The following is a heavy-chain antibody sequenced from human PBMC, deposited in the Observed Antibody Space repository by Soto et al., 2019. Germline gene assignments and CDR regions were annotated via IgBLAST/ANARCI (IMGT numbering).Heavy chain of an antibody. CDR2: IIPIFGTA. CDR1: GGTFSSYA. CDR3: ARDVRITGVRGVYTYYYYGMDV. D-gene: IGHD3-10*01. Sequence: QVQLVQSGAEVKKPGSSVKVSCKASGGTFSSYAISWVRQAPGPGLEWMGGIIPIFGTANYAQKFQGRVTINADEYTSTDDMELSSLRSEDTAVYYCARDVRITGVRGVYTYYYYGMDVWGQGTTVTVSS. V-gene: IGHV1-69*01. J-gene: IGHJ6*02.